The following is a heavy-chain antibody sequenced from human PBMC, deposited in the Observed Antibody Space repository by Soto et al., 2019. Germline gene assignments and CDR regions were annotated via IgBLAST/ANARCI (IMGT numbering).Heavy chain of an antibody. V-gene: IGHV3-30-3*01. CDR2: ISSDGTNK. CDR3: ARVYSSASYFPDY. Sequence: QVQLVESGGGVVQPGRSLRLSCAASGFTFNSYVIHWVRQAPGKGLEWVAVISSDGTNKYYADSVKGRFTISRDNSRNTVFLQMNSLRAEDTALYYCARVYSSASYFPDYWGQGTLVTVSS. J-gene: IGHJ4*02. D-gene: IGHD3-22*01. CDR1: GFTFNSYV.